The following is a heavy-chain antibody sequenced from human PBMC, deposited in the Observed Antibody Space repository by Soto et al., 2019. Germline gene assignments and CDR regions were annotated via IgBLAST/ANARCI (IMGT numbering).Heavy chain of an antibody. CDR3: AKPPDYNWNDY. D-gene: IGHD1-20*01. CDR1: GFTFSSYA. J-gene: IGHJ4*02. CDR2: VSGSGGST. V-gene: IGHV3-23*01. Sequence: VPLLESGGGLVQPGGSLRLSCAASGFTFSSYAMSWVRQAPGKGLEWISAVSGSGGSTYYADSVKGRFTISRDNSKDTLYLQMNNLRAEDTAVYYCAKPPDYNWNDYWGQGTLVTVSS.